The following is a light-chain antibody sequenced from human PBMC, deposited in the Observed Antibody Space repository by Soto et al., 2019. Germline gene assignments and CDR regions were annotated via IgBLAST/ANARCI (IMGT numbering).Light chain of an antibody. CDR3: QTWGTGTVV. Sequence: QSVLTQSPSASASLGASVKLTCTLSSGHSSYAIAWHQQQPEKGPRYLMKLNSDGSHSKGDGIPDRFSASTSGAERYLTISSLQSEDEADYSCQTWGTGTVVFGGGTKLTVL. CDR1: SGHSSYA. V-gene: IGLV4-69*01. J-gene: IGLJ2*01. CDR2: LNSDGSH.